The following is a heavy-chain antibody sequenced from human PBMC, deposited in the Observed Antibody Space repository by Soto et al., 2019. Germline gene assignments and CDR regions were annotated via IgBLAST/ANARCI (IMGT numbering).Heavy chain of an antibody. CDR1: GASIYNGGYF. J-gene: IGHJ4*02. CDR2: IHKSGSP. Sequence: QVQLQESGPGLVRPSQTLSLTCSVSGASIYNGGYFWSWIRQSPGKGLEWIGHIHKSGSPYNNPSLQXRXPXPXXTSTNQFSPALPSVTAADTAMDYCARGSTTEKVDSWGQGIRVTVSS. CDR3: ARGSTTEKVDS. V-gene: IGHV4-30-4*01.